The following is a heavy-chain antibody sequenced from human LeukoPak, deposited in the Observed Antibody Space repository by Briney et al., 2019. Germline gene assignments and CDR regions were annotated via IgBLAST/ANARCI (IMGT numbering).Heavy chain of an antibody. Sequence: PSQTLSLTCTVSCGSISSGSYYWSWIRQPAGKGLEWIGRIYTSGSTNYNPSLKSRVTISVDTSKNQFSLKLSSVTAADTAVYYCARGVAAAGTIWFDPWGQGTLVTVSS. CDR1: CGSISSGSYY. V-gene: IGHV4-61*02. J-gene: IGHJ5*02. CDR2: IYTSGST. D-gene: IGHD6-13*01. CDR3: ARGVAAAGTIWFDP.